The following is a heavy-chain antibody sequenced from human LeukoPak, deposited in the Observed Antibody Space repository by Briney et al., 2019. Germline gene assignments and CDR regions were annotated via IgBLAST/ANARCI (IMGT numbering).Heavy chain of an antibody. CDR1: GGSISSYY. Sequence: PSETLSLTCTVSGGSISSYYWSWIRQPPGKGLEWIGYIYYSGSTNYNPPLKSRVTISVDTSKNQFSLKLSSVTAADTAVYYCARRRVGATTFWFDPWGQGTLVTVSS. J-gene: IGHJ5*02. CDR2: IYYSGST. V-gene: IGHV4-59*01. CDR3: ARRRVGATTFWFDP. D-gene: IGHD1-26*01.